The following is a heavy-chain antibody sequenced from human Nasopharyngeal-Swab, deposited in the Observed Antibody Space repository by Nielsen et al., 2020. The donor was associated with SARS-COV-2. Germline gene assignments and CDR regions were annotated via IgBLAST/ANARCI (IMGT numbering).Heavy chain of an antibody. CDR2: INTNTGNP. CDR3: ARDEKSQGIFGVVISGQWWFDP. V-gene: IGHV7-4-1*02. J-gene: IGHJ5*02. CDR1: GYTFTSYA. D-gene: IGHD3-3*01. Sequence: ASVKVSCKASGYTFTSYAMNWVRQAPGQGIVWMGWINTNTGNPTYAQGFTGRFVLSLDTSVSTAYLQISSLKAEDTAVYYCARDEKSQGIFGVVISGQWWFDPWGQGTLVTVSA.